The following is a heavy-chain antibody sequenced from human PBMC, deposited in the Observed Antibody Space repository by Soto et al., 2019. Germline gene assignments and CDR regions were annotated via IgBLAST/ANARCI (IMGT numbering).Heavy chain of an antibody. CDR2: IYHSGST. D-gene: IGHD3-3*01. CDR3: AREAYDFWSGYYGMDV. V-gene: IGHV4-4*02. J-gene: IGHJ6*02. CDR1: GGSISSRNW. Sequence: LSLTCAVSGGSISSRNWWSWVRQPPGKGLEWIGEIYHSGSTNYNPSLKSRVTISVDKSKNQFSLKLSSVTAADTAVYYCAREAYDFWSGYYGMDVWGQGTTVTVSS.